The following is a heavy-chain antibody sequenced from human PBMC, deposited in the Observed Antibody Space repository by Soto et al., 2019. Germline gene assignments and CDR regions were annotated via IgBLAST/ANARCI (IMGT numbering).Heavy chain of an antibody. V-gene: IGHV1-58*02. D-gene: IGHD2-15*01. CDR2: IVVGSGNT. CDR1: GFTFTNSA. J-gene: IGHJ4*02. Sequence: ASVKVSCKASGFTFTNSAIQWVRQARGQRLEWIGWIVVGSGNTNYGQKFQERLTITRDMSTSTAYMELTSLRSEDTAVYYCARVRVSCSGGSCSRETYYFDYWGQGTLVTVSS. CDR3: ARVRVSCSGGSCSRETYYFDY.